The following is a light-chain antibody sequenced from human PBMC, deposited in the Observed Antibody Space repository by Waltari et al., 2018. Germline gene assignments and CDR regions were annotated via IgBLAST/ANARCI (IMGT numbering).Light chain of an antibody. J-gene: IGLJ2*01. CDR1: SSDVGNYNY. CDR2: GVS. Sequence: QSALTQPASVSGSPGQSITISCTGTSSDVGNYNYVSWYQQHPGKAPKRMIYGVSYRPSGVSNRFSGSKSGNTASLTISGLQAEDEADYYCSSYTTSSPLVFGGGTKLTVL. V-gene: IGLV2-14*03. CDR3: SSYTTSSPLV.